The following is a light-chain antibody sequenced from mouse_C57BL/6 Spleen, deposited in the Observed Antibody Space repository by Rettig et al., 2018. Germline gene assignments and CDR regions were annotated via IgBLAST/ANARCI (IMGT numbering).Light chain of an antibody. Sequence: DILLTQSPAILSVSPGERVSFSCRASQSIGTSIHWYQQRTNGSPRLLIKYASESSSGIPSRFSGSGSGTDFTLSINSVESEDIADYYCQQSNSWPLTF. V-gene: IGKV5-48*01. CDR2: YAS. CDR1: QSIGTS. CDR3: QQSNSWPLT. J-gene: IGKJ5*01.